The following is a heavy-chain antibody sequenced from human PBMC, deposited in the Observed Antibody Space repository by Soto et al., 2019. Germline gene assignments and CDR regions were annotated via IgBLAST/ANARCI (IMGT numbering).Heavy chain of an antibody. J-gene: IGHJ6*02. CDR2: INAGNGNT. D-gene: IGHD2-21*02. V-gene: IGHV1-3*01. CDR3: ASEYCGGDCYSAARYGMDV. Sequence: VSVKGSCKASGYTLTSYAMRWVRQAPGQRLEWMGWINAGNGNTKYSQKFQGRVTITRDTSASTAYMELSSLRSEDTAVYYCASEYCGGDCYSAARYGMDVWGQGTTVTVSS. CDR1: GYTLTSYA.